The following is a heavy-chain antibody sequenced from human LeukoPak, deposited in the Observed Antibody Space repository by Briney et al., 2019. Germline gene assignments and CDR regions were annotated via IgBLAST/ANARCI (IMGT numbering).Heavy chain of an antibody. CDR3: ARLRGWFDY. D-gene: IGHD6-19*01. V-gene: IGHV3-53*01. J-gene: IGHJ4*02. Sequence: PGGSLRLSCAASGFIVSSNYMSWVRQAPGKGLEWVSLIYSGGTTYYADSVKGRFTISRDNSKNTLYLQMNSLRAEDTAVHYCARLRGWFDYWGQGTLVTVSS. CDR2: IYSGGTT. CDR1: GFIVSSNY.